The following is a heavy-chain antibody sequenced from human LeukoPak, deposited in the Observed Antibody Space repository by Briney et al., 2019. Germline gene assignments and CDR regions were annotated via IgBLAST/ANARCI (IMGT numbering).Heavy chain of an antibody. CDR1: GFTFTTYA. D-gene: IGHD2-2*02. CDR2: ISGSGRNT. CDR3: AKASVAIPQYCNS. V-gene: IGHV3-23*01. Sequence: PGGSLRLSCAASGFTFTTYAMSWVRQTPGKGLEWVSAISGSGRNTYYADSVKGRFTISRDNSKNTLFLQLNSLTAADTAMYFCAKASVAIPQYCNSWGQGTLVTVSS. J-gene: IGHJ5*02.